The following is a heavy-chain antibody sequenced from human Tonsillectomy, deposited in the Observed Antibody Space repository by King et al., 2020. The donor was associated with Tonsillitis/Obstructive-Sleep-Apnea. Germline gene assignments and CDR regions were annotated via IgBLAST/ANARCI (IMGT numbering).Heavy chain of an antibody. CDR2: ISAYNGNT. D-gene: IGHD4-11*01. J-gene: IGHJ4*02. CDR1: GYTFTSYG. Sequence: QLVQSGAEVKKPGASVKVSCKASGYTFTSYGISWVRQAPGQGLEWMGWISAYNGNTHYAQKLQGRVTMTTDTSTSTAYMELRSLRSDDTAVYYCARDPPDYSNSLDFDYWGQGTLVTVSS. CDR3: ARDPPDYSNSLDFDY. V-gene: IGHV1-18*01.